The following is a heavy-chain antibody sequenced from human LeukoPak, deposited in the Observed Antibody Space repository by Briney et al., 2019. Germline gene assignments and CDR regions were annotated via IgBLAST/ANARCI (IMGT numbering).Heavy chain of an antibody. Sequence: EASVTVSCTASGYTFTSYAMHWVRQAPGQRLEWMGWINAGNGNTKYSQKFQGRVTITRDTSASTAYMELSSLRSEDTAVYYCARVGWDYYGMDVWGQGTTVTVSS. D-gene: IGHD2-15*01. V-gene: IGHV1-3*01. CDR3: ARVGWDYYGMDV. CDR2: INAGNGNT. J-gene: IGHJ6*02. CDR1: GYTFTSYA.